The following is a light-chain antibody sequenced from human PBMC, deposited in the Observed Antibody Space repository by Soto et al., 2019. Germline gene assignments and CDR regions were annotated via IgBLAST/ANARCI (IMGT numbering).Light chain of an antibody. CDR1: SSNIGSNY. V-gene: IGLV1-47*01. CDR2: RNN. J-gene: IGLJ2*01. CDR3: ATWYASLSGFV. Sequence: QSVLTQPPSASVTPGQRVTISCSGSSSNIGSNYVYWYQQLPGTAPKLLIYRNNQRPSGVPDRFSGSKSGTSASLAISGLRSEDEADYYCATWYASLSGFVFGGGTKLTVL.